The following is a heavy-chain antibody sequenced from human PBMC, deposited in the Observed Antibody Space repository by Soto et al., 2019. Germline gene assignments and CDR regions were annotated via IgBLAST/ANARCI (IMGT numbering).Heavy chain of an antibody. J-gene: IGHJ3*02. CDR3: ARDLCSSTSCYRPDDAFDI. Sequence: QVQLQQSGPGLVKPSQTLSLTCAISGDSVSSNSAAWNWIRQSPSRGLEWLGRTYYRSKWYNDYAVSVKSRITINPDTSKNQFSLQLNSVTPEDTAVYYCARDLCSSTSCYRPDDAFDIWGQGTMVTVSS. V-gene: IGHV6-1*01. CDR1: GDSVSSNSAA. D-gene: IGHD2-2*01. CDR2: TYYRSKWYN.